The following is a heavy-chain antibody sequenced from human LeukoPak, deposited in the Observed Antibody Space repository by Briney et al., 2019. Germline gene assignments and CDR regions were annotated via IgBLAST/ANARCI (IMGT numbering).Heavy chain of an antibody. CDR1: GGSISSYY. CDR3: ARSSSIAAGIFDY. V-gene: IGHV4-59*01. J-gene: IGHJ4*02. CDR2: IYYSAST. Sequence: PSETLSLTCTVSGGSISSYYWSWIRQSPGKGLEWIGYIYYSASTNYNPSLKSRVTISVDTSKNQFSLKLSSVTAADTAVYYCARSSSIAAGIFDYWGQGTLVTVSS. D-gene: IGHD6-6*01.